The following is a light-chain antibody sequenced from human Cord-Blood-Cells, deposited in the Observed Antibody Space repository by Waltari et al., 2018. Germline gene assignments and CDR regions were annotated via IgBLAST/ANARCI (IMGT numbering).Light chain of an antibody. J-gene: IGLJ3*02. V-gene: IGLV2-23*02. CDR1: SSVVGIFNL. CDR2: EVS. CDR3: CSYAGSSTWV. Sequence: QSALPHPASVSGSPGQSLPIPSTGPSSVVGIFNLLSWYQQHPGKAPKLMIYEVSKRPSGVSNRFSGSKSGNTASLTISGLQAEDEADYYCCSYAGSSTWVFGGGTKLTVL.